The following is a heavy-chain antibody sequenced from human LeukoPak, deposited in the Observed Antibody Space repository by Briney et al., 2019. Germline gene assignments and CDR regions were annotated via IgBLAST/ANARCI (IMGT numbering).Heavy chain of an antibody. CDR1: GGSSSSSSYY. CDR3: ASRLKTTGYRYDY. CDR2: IYYSGST. D-gene: IGHD4-17*01. Sequence: NPSETLSLTCTVSGGSSSSSSYYWGWIRQPPGKGLEWIVSIYYSGSTNYNPSLKSRVTISVDTSKNQFSLKLSSVTAADTAVYYCASRLKTTGYRYDYWGQGTLVTVSS. V-gene: IGHV4-39*07. J-gene: IGHJ4*02.